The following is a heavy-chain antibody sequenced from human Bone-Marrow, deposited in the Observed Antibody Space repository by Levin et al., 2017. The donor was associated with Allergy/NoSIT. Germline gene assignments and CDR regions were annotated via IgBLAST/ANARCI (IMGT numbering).Heavy chain of an antibody. CDR2: ISSDGSNI. CDR3: VRDGLDYYGMDV. Sequence: GGSLRLSCAASGFTFSNYWMHWVRQAPGKGLVWVSRISSDGSNIRYADPVKGRFSISRDNVRGKNTLSLQMSSLRAEDTAVYYCVRDGLDYYGMDVWGQGTTVTVSS. D-gene: IGHD6-6*01. J-gene: IGHJ6*02. CDR1: GFTFSNYW. V-gene: IGHV3-74*01.